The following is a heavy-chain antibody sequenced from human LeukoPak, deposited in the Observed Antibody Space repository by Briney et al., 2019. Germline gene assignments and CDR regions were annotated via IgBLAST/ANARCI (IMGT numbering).Heavy chain of an antibody. CDR3: ARDLVFHDYGDKPKYYFDY. J-gene: IGHJ4*02. V-gene: IGHV6-1*01. CDR2: TYYRSKWYN. CDR1: GDSVSSNSAA. Sequence: SQTLSLTCAISGDSVSSNSAAWNWIRQSPSRGLEWLGRTYYRSKWYNDYAVSVKSRITINPDTSKNQFSLQLNSVTPEDTAVYYCARDLVFHDYGDKPKYYFDYWGQGTLVTVSS. D-gene: IGHD4-17*01.